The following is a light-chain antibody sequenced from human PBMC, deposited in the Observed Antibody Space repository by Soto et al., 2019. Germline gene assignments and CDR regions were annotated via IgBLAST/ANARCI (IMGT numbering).Light chain of an antibody. CDR3: MQALQTPRT. CDR2: LGS. CDR1: HSLLHSNGYNF. V-gene: IGKV2-28*01. Sequence: DSVMTQSPLSLPVTPGEPASISCRSSHSLLHSNGYNFLDWYLQKPVQSPHLLIYLGSNRASGVPDRFSGSGSGTDFTLKISRVEAEDVAVYYCMQALQTPRTFGQGTKVEIK. J-gene: IGKJ1*01.